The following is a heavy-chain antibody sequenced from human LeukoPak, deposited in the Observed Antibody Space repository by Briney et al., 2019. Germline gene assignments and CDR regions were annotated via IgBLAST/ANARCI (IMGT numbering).Heavy chain of an antibody. CDR1: GFTFSNAW. CDR3: TTEPQYYDFWSGSSRADY. Sequence: GGSLRLSCAASGFTFSNAWMSWVRQAPGKGLEWVGRIKSKTDGGTTDYAAPVKGRFTISRDDSKNTLYLQMNSLKTEDTAVYYCTTEPQYYDFWSGSSRADYWGQGTLVTVSS. CDR2: IKSKTDGGTT. D-gene: IGHD3-3*01. V-gene: IGHV3-15*01. J-gene: IGHJ4*02.